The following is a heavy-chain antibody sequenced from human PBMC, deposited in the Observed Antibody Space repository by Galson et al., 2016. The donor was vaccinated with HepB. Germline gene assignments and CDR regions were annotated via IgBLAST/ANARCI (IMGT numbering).Heavy chain of an antibody. J-gene: IGHJ4*02. V-gene: IGHV3-74*01. CDR3: ARDPMSVVGAVEY. D-gene: IGHD1-26*01. CDR2: INGDGRTT. Sequence: KGLVWVSHINGDGRTTSYADSVKGRFTISRDNAKNTLFLQMNSLRAEDTAVYFCARDPMSVVGAVEYWGQGILVTVSS.